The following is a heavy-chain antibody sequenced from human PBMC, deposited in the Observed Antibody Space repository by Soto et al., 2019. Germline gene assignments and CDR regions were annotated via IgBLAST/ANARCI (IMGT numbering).Heavy chain of an antibody. V-gene: IGHV4-39*01. J-gene: IGHJ4*02. CDR2: IYYSGST. CDR1: GGSISSSSYY. CDR3: ARKYSPPYYFDY. Sequence: SETLSLTCTVSGGSISSSSYYWGWIRQPPGKVLEWIGSIYYSGSTYYNPSLKSRVTISVDTSKNQFSLKLSSVTAADTAVYYCARKYSPPYYFDYWGQGTLVTVSS. D-gene: IGHD6-6*01.